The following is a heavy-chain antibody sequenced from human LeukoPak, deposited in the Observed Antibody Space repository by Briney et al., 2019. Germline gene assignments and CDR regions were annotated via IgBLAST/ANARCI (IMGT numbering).Heavy chain of an antibody. CDR3: TTEARVPLPRGLLWFGELSNGMDV. D-gene: IGHD3-10*01. Sequence: GGSLRLSCAASGFTFSNAWMSWVRQAPGKGLEWVGRIKSKTDGGTTDYAAPVKGRFTISRDDSKNTLYLQMNSLKTEDTAVYYCTTEARVPLPRGLLWFGELSNGMDVWGQGTTVTVSS. CDR1: GFTFSNAW. CDR2: IKSKTDGGTT. J-gene: IGHJ6*02. V-gene: IGHV3-15*01.